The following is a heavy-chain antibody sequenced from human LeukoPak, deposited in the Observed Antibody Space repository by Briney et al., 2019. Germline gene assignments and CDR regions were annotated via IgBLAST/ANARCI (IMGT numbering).Heavy chain of an antibody. Sequence: TSETLSLTCTVSGVSISGYYWTWIRQPPGKGLEWIGYIYSSGSANYNPSLQSRVTISVDTSKNRFSLNLSSVTAADTAVYYCARVVTQWLANDAFDIWGQGTMVTVSS. CDR3: ARVVTQWLANDAFDI. V-gene: IGHV4-59*01. D-gene: IGHD6-19*01. J-gene: IGHJ3*02. CDR1: GVSISGYY. CDR2: IYSSGSA.